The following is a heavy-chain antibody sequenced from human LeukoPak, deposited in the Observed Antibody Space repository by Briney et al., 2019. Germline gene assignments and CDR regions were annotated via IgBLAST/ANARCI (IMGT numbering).Heavy chain of an antibody. CDR2: IYHSGST. J-gene: IGHJ5*02. D-gene: IGHD2-8*01. CDR3: ARDENGHEKSDWFYP. Sequence: SETLSLTCTVSGYYISSGYYWGWIRQPPGKGLEWIGSIYHSGSTYYNPSLKSRVTISVDTSKNQFSLKLSSVTAADTAVYYCARDENGHEKSDWFYPWGQGTLVTVSS. V-gene: IGHV4-38-2*02. CDR1: GYYISSGYY.